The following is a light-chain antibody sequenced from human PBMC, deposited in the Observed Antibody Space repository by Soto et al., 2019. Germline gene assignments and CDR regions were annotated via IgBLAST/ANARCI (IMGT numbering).Light chain of an antibody. CDR3: SSYTSSNSRVI. Sequence: QSALTQPASVSGSPGQSITISCTGTSSDVDSYNYVSWYQQHPGRAPKLMIYDVSNRPLGVSNRFSGSKSGNTASLTISGLQAEDEADYYCSSYTSSNSRVIFGGWTKLTVL. J-gene: IGLJ2*01. CDR1: SSDVDSYNY. V-gene: IGLV2-14*01. CDR2: DVS.